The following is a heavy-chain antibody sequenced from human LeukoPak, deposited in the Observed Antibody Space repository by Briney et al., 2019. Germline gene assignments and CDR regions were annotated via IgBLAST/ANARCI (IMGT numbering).Heavy chain of an antibody. Sequence: PGGSLRLSCAASGFTFSTYWMHWVRQAPGKGLVWVSRFNSDGRSTYYADSVKGRFTISRDNDEDSLYLQMSSLRAEDTAVYYCARPRSSGYLTLDYWGQGTLVTVSS. CDR3: ARPRSSGYLTLDY. CDR1: GFTFSTYW. V-gene: IGHV3-74*01. J-gene: IGHJ4*02. CDR2: FNSDGRST. D-gene: IGHD3-22*01.